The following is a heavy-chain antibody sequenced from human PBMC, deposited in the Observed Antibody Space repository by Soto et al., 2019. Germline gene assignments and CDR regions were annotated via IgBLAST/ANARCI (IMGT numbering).Heavy chain of an antibody. CDR3: ASHPRDSSGYWYYFDY. CDR1: GFTFSSYS. V-gene: IGHV3-21*01. D-gene: IGHD3-22*01. J-gene: IGHJ4*02. CDR2: ISSSSSYI. Sequence: ESGGGLVKPGGSLRLSCAASGFTFSSYSMNWVRQAPGKGLEWFSSISSSSSYIYYADSVKGRFTISRDNAKNSLYLQMNSLRAEDTAVYYCASHPRDSSGYWYYFDYWGQGTLVTVSS.